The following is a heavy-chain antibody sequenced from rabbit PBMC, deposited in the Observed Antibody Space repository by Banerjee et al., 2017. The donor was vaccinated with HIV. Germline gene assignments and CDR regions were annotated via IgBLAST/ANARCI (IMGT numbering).Heavy chain of an antibody. V-gene: IGHV1S45*01. Sequence: QEQLEESGGDLVKPGASLTLTCTASGFSFSSGYWICWVRQAPGKGLEWIGCIYTGDGSTKYASWAKGRFTISKTSSTTVTLQVTSLTVADTATYFCAREPVDSIWLWGPGTLVTVS. J-gene: IGHJ4*01. CDR3: AREPVDSIWL. D-gene: IGHD4-1*01. CDR2: IYTGDGST. CDR1: GFSFSSGYW.